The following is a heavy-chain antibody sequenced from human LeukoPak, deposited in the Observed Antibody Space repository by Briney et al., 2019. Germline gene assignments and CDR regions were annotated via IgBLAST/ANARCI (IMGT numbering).Heavy chain of an antibody. V-gene: IGHV4-39*01. Sequence: SETLSLTCTVSGGSISSSTYYWGWVRQPPGKGLEWLGSIYYSGSTSYNPSLKSRVTISVDTSKNQFSLKLDSVTAADTAVYYCARNASDSGTSYFDYWGQGTLVTVSS. J-gene: IGHJ4*02. CDR1: GGSISSSTYY. CDR2: IYYSGST. D-gene: IGHD1-26*01. CDR3: ARNASDSGTSYFDY.